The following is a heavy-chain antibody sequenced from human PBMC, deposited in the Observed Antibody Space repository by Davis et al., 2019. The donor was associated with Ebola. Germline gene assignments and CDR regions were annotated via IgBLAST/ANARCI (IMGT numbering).Heavy chain of an antibody. V-gene: IGHV3-30*03. J-gene: IGHJ4*02. D-gene: IGHD6-13*01. CDR1: GFTFSSYG. CDR3: ARENSAAAISV. Sequence: GGSLRLSCAASGFTFSSYGMHWVRQAPGKGLEWVAVISYDGSNKYYADSVKGRFTISRDNSKNTLYLQMNSLRAEDTAVYYCARENSAAAISVWGQGTLVTVSS. CDR2: ISYDGSNK.